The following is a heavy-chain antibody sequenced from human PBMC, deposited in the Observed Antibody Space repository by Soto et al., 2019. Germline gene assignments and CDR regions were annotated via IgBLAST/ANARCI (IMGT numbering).Heavy chain of an antibody. J-gene: IGHJ6*02. CDR1: GFTFSSYG. Sequence: QPGGSLRLSCAASGFTFSSYGMHWVRQAPGKGLEWVAVIWHDGRNKYYADSVKGRFTISRDNFKNTLYLQMNSLRAEDTAVYYCARDLDTSMGYYYYYGMDVWGQGTTVTVSS. CDR3: ARDLDTSMGYYYYYGMDV. D-gene: IGHD5-18*01. CDR2: IWHDGRNK. V-gene: IGHV3-33*01.